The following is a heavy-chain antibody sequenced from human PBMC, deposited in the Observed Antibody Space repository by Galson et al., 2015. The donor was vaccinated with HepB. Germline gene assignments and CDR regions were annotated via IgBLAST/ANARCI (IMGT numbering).Heavy chain of an antibody. Sequence: SLRLSCAASGFTFSSYAMSWVRQAPGKGLEWVSAISGSGGSTYYADSVKGRFTISRDNPKNTLYLQMNSLRAEDTAVYYCAKNPGIAAIYGMDVWGQGTTVTVSS. CDR1: GFTFSSYA. J-gene: IGHJ6*02. V-gene: IGHV3-23*01. CDR3: AKNPGIAAIYGMDV. CDR2: ISGSGGST. D-gene: IGHD6-13*01.